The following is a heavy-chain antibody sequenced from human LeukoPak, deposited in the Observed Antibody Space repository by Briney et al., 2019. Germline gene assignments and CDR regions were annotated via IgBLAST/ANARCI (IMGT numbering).Heavy chain of an antibody. D-gene: IGHD4-17*01. CDR3: ARGHDYGDPYYYYGMDV. CDR1: GASISGYY. Sequence: SETLSLTCTVSGASISGYYWSWIRQPPGKGLEWIGYIYHTGSTNYNPSLKSRVTLSLDTSRKQFSLKLSSVTAADTAVYYCARGHDYGDPYYYYGMDVWGQGTTVTVSS. J-gene: IGHJ6*02. V-gene: IGHV4-59*01. CDR2: IYHTGST.